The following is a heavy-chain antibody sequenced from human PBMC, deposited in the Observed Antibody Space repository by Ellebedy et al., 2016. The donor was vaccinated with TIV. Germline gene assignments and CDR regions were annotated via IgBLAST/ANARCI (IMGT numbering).Heavy chain of an antibody. CDR1: GFYFPHYN. CDR2: INWHGDTT. V-gene: IGHV3-20*04. Sequence: PGGSLRLSCEASGFYFPHYNLNWFRQAPGRGLEWVSGINWHGDTTGYAVSVKGRFTISRDNSKNTPYLQMNSLRAEDTAVYYCAKDSLVGASGLNGVDYWGQGTMVTVSS. D-gene: IGHD1-26*01. CDR3: AKDSLVGASGLNGVDY. J-gene: IGHJ4*02.